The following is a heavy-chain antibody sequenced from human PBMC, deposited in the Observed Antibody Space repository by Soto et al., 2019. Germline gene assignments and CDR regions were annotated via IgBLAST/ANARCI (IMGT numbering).Heavy chain of an antibody. D-gene: IGHD5-12*01. CDR1: GFTFSRYA. CDR3: AKSTGVLATTWCALDI. J-gene: IGHJ3*02. CDR2: ISGSGADS. V-gene: IGHV3-23*01. Sequence: EVQLLESGGGLVQPGGSLRLSCAASGFTFSRYAMSWVRQAPGKGLERVSTISGSGADSYGADSVKGRFIISRDNSKNTLSLQMNSLRAEDTAVYYCAKSTGVLATTWCALDIWGQGTVVTVSS.